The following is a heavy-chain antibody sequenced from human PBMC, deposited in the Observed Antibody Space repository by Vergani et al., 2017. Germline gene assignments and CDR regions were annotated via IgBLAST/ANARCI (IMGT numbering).Heavy chain of an antibody. V-gene: IGHV5-51*01. CDR1: GYSITNYW. Sequence: EVQLVQSGAEVKKPGESLKISCQGSGYSITNYWIAWVRQRPGKGLEWMGIIYPGDSDTRYSPSFQGQVTISADKSISTAYLQWSSLKASDTAMYYCARQVTMVRGVIGGMDVWGQGTTVTVSS. CDR3: ARQVTMVRGVIGGMDV. D-gene: IGHD3-10*01. CDR2: IYPGDSDT. J-gene: IGHJ6*02.